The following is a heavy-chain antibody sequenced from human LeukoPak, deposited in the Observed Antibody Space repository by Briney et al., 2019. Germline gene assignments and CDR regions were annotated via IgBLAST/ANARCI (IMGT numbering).Heavy chain of an antibody. Sequence: GGSLRLSCAASGFTFSSYGMHWVRQAPGKGLEWVAFIRYDGSNKYYADSVKGRFTISRDNSKNTLYLQMNSLRAEDTAVYYCARRGERITMVRGVNHQQKKSEMTDYWGQGTLVTVSS. J-gene: IGHJ4*02. V-gene: IGHV3-30*02. CDR2: IRYDGSNK. CDR1: GFTFSSYG. CDR3: ARRGERITMVRGVNHQQKKSEMTDY. D-gene: IGHD3-10*01.